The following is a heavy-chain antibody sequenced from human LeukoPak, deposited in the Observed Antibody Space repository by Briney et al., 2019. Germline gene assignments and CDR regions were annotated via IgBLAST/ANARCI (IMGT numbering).Heavy chain of an antibody. CDR3: AKGSSGWSLDY. CDR2: TSTYNT. CDR1: GYTFTNHG. V-gene: IGHV1-18*01. J-gene: IGHJ4*02. D-gene: IGHD6-19*01. Sequence: GASVKVSCKASGYTFTNHGISWVRQAPGQGLEWMGWTSTYNTNYIQKLQGRVTITTDTSTSTAYMELRGLRSDDTAVYYCAKGSSGWSLDYWGQGTLVTVSS.